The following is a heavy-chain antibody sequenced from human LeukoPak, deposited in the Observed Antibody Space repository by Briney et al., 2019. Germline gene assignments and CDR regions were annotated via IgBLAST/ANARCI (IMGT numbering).Heavy chain of an antibody. CDR2: MNPNSGNT. CDR1: GYTFSSYD. Sequence: ASVKVSCKASGYTFSSYDINWVRQATGQGLEWMGRMNPNSGNTNHAQKFQGRVTMTRSTSTSTAYLELSSLRSDDTAVYYCARGGWVNNDSGALFGMDVWGQGTTVTVS. D-gene: IGHD3-10*01. CDR3: ARGGWVNNDSGALFGMDV. V-gene: IGHV1-8*02. J-gene: IGHJ6*02.